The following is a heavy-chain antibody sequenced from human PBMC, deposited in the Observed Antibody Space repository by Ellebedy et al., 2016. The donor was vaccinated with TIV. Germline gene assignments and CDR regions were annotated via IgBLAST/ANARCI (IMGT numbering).Heavy chain of an antibody. V-gene: IGHV3-13*01. Sequence: PGGSLRLSCAASGFTFSSYDMHWVRQATGKGLEWVSAIGTAGDTYYPGSVKGRFTISRENAKNSLYLQMNSLRAGDTAVYYCARGSSWYDAFDIWGQGTMVTVSS. CDR3: ARGSSWYDAFDI. CDR1: GFTFSSYD. D-gene: IGHD6-13*01. CDR2: IGTAGDT. J-gene: IGHJ3*02.